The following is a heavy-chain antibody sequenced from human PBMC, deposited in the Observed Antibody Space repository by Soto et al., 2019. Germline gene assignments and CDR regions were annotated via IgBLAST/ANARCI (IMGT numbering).Heavy chain of an antibody. D-gene: IGHD1-1*01. CDR3: AIVELIKHGLEG. CDR2: ISYDGSNK. J-gene: IGHJ6*02. V-gene: IGHV3-30*03. CDR1: GFTFSSYG. Sequence: PGGSLRLSCSASGFTFSSYGMHWVRQAPGKGLEWVAVISYDGSNKYYADSVKGRFTISRDNSKNTLYLQMNSLRAEDTAVYYCAIVELIKHGLEGWCQATTDTV.